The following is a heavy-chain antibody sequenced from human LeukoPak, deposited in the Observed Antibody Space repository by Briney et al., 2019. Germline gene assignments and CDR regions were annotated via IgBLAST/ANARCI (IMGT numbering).Heavy chain of an antibody. V-gene: IGHV4-59*01. D-gene: IGHD3-16*01. J-gene: IGHJ4*02. CDR1: DDSISVYY. CDR3: TRGAGWLIDY. CDR2: FYNSGRS. Sequence: KRSETLSLTCTVSDDSISVYYRGGVRHPPGKGREWIVYFYNSGRSTYNTSLKSRVTISADTSKNHFSLKLNSVTTADTVVYYCTRGAGWLIDYWGQGILVTVSS.